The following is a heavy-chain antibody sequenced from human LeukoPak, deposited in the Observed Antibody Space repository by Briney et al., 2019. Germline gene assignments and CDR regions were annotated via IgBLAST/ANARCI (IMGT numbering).Heavy chain of an antibody. CDR3: TDYFDS. J-gene: IGHJ4*02. Sequence: GGSLRLSCAASGFTFSIYCMSWVRQARGKGREGGANIKQDGSERYYVDSVTGRFTLSRDNAKNSLYLQMNSLRAEDTAVYYCTDYFDSWGQGTLVTVSS. V-gene: IGHV3-7*01. CDR2: IKQDGSER. CDR1: GFTFSIYC.